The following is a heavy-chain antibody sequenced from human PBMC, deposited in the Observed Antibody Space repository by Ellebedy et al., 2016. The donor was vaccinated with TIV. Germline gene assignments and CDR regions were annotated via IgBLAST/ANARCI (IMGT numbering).Heavy chain of an antibody. Sequence: MPSETLSLTCPVPRVSTTDPTYYWAWLRQPPGKALDWLGPIFPSGTTYKTPALSSRGSMSVDTSRNQFALDLKSVTAADTAVYYCARHLRDSDWRILDLWGPGILVAVSS. CDR3: ARHLRDSDWRILDL. D-gene: IGHD3-9*01. CDR1: RVSTTDPTYY. CDR2: IFPSGTT. V-gene: IGHV4-39*01. J-gene: IGHJ5*02.